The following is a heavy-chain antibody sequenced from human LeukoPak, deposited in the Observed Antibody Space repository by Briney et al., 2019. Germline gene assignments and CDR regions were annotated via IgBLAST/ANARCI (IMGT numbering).Heavy chain of an antibody. CDR1: GGPISSYY. V-gene: IGHV4-59*01. CDR2: IYYSGST. J-gene: IGHJ4*02. Sequence: SETLSLTCTVSGGPISSYYWSWIRQPPGKGLEWIGYIYYSGSTNYNPSLKSRVTISVDTSKNQFSLKLSSVTAADTAVYYCARAARGWYFDYWGQGTLVTVSS. CDR3: ARAARGWYFDY. D-gene: IGHD2-15*01.